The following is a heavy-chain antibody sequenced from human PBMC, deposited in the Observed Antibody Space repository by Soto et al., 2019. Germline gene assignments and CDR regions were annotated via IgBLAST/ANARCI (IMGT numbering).Heavy chain of an antibody. J-gene: IGHJ4*02. D-gene: IGHD3-16*01. CDR1: NYSISSGSN. V-gene: IGHV4-38-2*02. CDR3: ARVAFGPIDY. Sequence: SETLSLTCTVSNYSISSGSNWGCIRQSPGEGLEWIVSMYHSGTTYYNPSLKSRVTISIDTSKNQFSLKLTSVTSADTAVYFCARVAFGPIDYWGQGTLVTVSS. CDR2: MYHSGTT.